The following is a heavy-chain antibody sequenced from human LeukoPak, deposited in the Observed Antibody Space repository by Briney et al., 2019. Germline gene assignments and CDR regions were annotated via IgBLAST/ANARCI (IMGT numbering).Heavy chain of an antibody. CDR2: INWNGGGT. D-gene: IGHD1-26*01. V-gene: IGHV3-9*01. J-gene: IGHJ6*02. Sequence: GGSLRLSCAATGFTFKDYGMHWVRHPPGKGLEWVSSINWNGGGTDYADSVKGRFTISRDNAKNSPYLQLSSLRPEGTALYYCAKHMRATNTYSFFGLDVWGQGTTVTVSS. CDR1: GFTFKDYG. CDR3: AKHMRATNTYSFFGLDV.